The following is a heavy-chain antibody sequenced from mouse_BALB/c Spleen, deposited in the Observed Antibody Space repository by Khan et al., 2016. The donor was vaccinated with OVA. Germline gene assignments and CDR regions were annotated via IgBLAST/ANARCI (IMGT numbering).Heavy chain of an antibody. CDR1: GYTFTNYG. Sequence: QIQLVQSGPELKKPGETVKISCKASGYTFTNYGMNWVKQAPGKGLKWMGWINTYTGEPTYTDDFKGRFTFSLETSASTAYLQLHNLQNEDMDTDCCARGASYWYFDVWGEGTTVTVSS. CDR2: INTYTGEP. J-gene: IGHJ1*01. CDR3: ARGASYWYFDV. V-gene: IGHV9-1*02.